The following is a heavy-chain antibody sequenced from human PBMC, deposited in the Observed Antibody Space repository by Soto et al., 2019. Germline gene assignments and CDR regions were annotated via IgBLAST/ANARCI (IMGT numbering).Heavy chain of an antibody. CDR1: GYSFTSYW. CDR2: IYPGDSDT. V-gene: IGHV5-51*01. D-gene: IGHD2-15*01. CDR3: ARHARVVAFYYGMDV. Sequence: PGESLKISCKGSGYSFTSYWSGWVRQMPGKGLEWMGIIYPGDSDTRYSPSFQGQVTISADKSISTAYLQWSSLKASDTAMYYCARHARVVAFYYGMDVWGQGTTVTVSS. J-gene: IGHJ6*02.